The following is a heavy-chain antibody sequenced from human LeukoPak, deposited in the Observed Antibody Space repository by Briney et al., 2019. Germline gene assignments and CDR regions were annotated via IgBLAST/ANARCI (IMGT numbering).Heavy chain of an antibody. V-gene: IGHV1-69*04. CDR2: IIPILGIA. Sequence: ASVKVSCKASGGTFSSYAISWVRQAPGQGLEWMGRIIPILGIANYAQKFQGRVTITADKSTSTAYMELSSLRSEDTAVYYCVRDFGYSSSWSGAYWGQGTLVTVSS. D-gene: IGHD6-13*01. CDR3: VRDFGYSSSWSGAY. J-gene: IGHJ4*02. CDR1: GGTFSSYA.